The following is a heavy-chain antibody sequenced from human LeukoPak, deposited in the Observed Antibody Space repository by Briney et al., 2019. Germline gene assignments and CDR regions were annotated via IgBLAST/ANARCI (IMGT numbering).Heavy chain of an antibody. CDR3: ARGRGAVAGIDY. D-gene: IGHD6-19*01. Sequence: SETLSLTCAVYGGSFSGYYWSWIRQPPGKGLEWIGEINHSGSTNYNPSLKSRVTISVDTSKNQFSLKLSSVTAADTAVYYRARGRGAVAGIDYWGQGTLVTVSS. V-gene: IGHV4-34*01. J-gene: IGHJ4*02. CDR1: GGSFSGYY. CDR2: INHSGST.